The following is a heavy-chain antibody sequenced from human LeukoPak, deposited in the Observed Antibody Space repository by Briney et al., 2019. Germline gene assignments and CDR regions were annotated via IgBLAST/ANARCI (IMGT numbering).Heavy chain of an antibody. V-gene: IGHV4-34*01. Sequence: SETLSLTCAVYGGSFSGYYWSWIRQPPGKGLEWIGEINHSGSTNYNPSLKSRVTISVDTSKNQFSLKLSSVTAADTAVYYCARGCGSTSCYVDYWGQGTLVTVSS. D-gene: IGHD2-2*01. J-gene: IGHJ4*02. CDR3: ARGCGSTSCYVDY. CDR1: GGSFSGYY. CDR2: INHSGST.